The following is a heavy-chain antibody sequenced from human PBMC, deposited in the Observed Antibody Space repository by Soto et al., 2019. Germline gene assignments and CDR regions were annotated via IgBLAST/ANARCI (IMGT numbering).Heavy chain of an antibody. Sequence: QVQLQQWGAGLLKPSETLSLTCAVYGGSFSGYYWSWIRQPPGKGLEWIGEINHSGSTNYNPSLKSRVTISVDTSKNQFCLKLSSVTAADTAVYYCPSLHFDYEPPADYWGQGSLVTVSS. CDR3: PSLHFDYEPPADY. V-gene: IGHV4-34*01. CDR1: GGSFSGYY. CDR2: INHSGST. D-gene: IGHD4-17*01. J-gene: IGHJ4*02.